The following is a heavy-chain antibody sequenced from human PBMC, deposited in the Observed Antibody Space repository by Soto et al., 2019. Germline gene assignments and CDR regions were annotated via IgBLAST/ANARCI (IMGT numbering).Heavy chain of an antibody. V-gene: IGHV4-39*01. D-gene: IGHD7-27*01. CDR3: ARPNRRYYGMDV. CDR2: IYYSGST. Sequence: PSETLSLTCTVSGGSISSSSYYWGWIRQPPGKGLEWIGSIYYSGSTYYNPSLKSRVTISVDTSKNQFSLKLSSVTAADTAVYYCARPNRRYYGMDVWGQGTTVTVSS. J-gene: IGHJ6*02. CDR1: GGSISSSSYY.